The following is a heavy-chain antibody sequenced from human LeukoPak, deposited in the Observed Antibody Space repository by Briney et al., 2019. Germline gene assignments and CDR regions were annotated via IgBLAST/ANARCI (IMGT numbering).Heavy chain of an antibody. V-gene: IGHV1-69*05. CDR1: GGTFSSYA. D-gene: IGHD3-10*01. CDR2: ITPMFGTA. CDR3: ARAYYSSGKRANYYCYYMDV. Sequence: SAKVSCKAPGGTFSSYAISWVRQAPGQGLEWMGGITPMFGTANYAQKFQGRVTITTDESTSTAYMELSSLRSEDTAVYYCARAYYSSGKRANYYCYYMDVWGKGTTVTVSS. J-gene: IGHJ6*03.